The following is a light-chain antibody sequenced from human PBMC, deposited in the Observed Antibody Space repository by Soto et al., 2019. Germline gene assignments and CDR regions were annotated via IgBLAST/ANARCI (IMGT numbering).Light chain of an antibody. CDR3: QQYNSYFPYT. V-gene: IGKV1-5*01. J-gene: IGKJ2*01. CDR1: QSISSW. CDR2: EVS. Sequence: DIHMTQSPSTLSASVGDRVTITCRASQSISSWLDWYHQKPGKAPKLLIYEVSSLESGVPSRFSGSVSGTEFTLTISSLQLDDFATYCCQQYNSYFPYTFGEGTKLEIK.